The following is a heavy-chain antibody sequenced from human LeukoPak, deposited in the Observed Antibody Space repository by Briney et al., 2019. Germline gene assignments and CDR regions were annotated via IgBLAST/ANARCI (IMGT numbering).Heavy chain of an antibody. V-gene: IGHV4-59*01. Sequence: SETLSLTCTVSGGSISGYYWSWIRQPPGKGLEWIGDIYHSGSTNYNPSLKSRVTISVDTSKNQFSLKLSSVTAADTAVYYCATGRGGFYDMLTGLKPDDAFDIWGQGTMVTVSS. D-gene: IGHD3-9*01. CDR2: IYHSGST. CDR1: GGSISGYY. J-gene: IGHJ3*02. CDR3: ATGRGGFYDMLTGLKPDDAFDI.